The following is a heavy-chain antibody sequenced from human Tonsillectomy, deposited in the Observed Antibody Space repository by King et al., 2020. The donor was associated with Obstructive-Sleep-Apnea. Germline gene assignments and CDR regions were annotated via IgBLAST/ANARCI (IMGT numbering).Heavy chain of an antibody. CDR1: GFSLSTSGVA. J-gene: IGHJ4*02. V-gene: IGHV2-5*02. D-gene: IGHD1/OR15-1a*01. CDR3: AHGDRRYNWNNGYFDY. Sequence: TLKESGPTLVKPTQTLTLTCTFSGFSLSTSGVAVGWIRQPPGKALEWLALIYWDDDKRYSPSLKSRLTITKDTSKNQVVLPMTNMDPLDTATYYCAHGDRRYNWNNGYFDYWGQGTLVTVSS. CDR2: IYWDDDK.